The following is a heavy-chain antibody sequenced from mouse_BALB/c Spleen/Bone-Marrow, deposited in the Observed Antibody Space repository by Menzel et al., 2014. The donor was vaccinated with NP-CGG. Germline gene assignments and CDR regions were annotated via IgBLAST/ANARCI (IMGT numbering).Heavy chain of an antibody. V-gene: IGHV1-5*01. CDR1: GYTFTSYW. D-gene: IGHD2-4*01. J-gene: IGHJ2*01. Sequence: SGTILARPGASVKLSCKASGYTFTSYWMHWVKQRPGQGLEWIGALYPGSGDTTYNQKFTAKAKLTAVTSTSTAYMELNSLTNEDSAVYYCTSREITTGGFDYWGQGTTHTVSS. CDR2: LYPGSGDT. CDR3: TSREITTGGFDY.